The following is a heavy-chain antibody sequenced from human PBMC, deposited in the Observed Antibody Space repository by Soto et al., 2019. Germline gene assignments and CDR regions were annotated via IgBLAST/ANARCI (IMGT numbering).Heavy chain of an antibody. D-gene: IGHD5-12*01. Sequence: GASVKVSCKASGYTFTSYDINWVRQALGQGLEWMGWISAYNGNTNFAQKLQGRVSLTTDTSSTTAYMELRSLTSDDTAVYYCARDLVPGYTGFSDYWGQGTLVTVSS. V-gene: IGHV1-18*01. CDR2: ISAYNGNT. CDR1: GYTFTSYD. CDR3: ARDLVPGYTGFSDY. J-gene: IGHJ4*02.